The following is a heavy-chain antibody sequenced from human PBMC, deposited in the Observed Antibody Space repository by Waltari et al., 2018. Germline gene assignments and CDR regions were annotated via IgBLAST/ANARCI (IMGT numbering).Heavy chain of an antibody. CDR3: ARAGIAAAGTGWFDP. CDR1: GGTFSSYS. D-gene: IGHD6-13*01. V-gene: IGHV1-69*01. J-gene: IGHJ5*02. Sequence: QVQLVQSAADVKKPGSSVKVSCKASGGTFSSYSTSWGRQAPGQGLEWMGGIIPIFGTANYAQKFQGRVTITADGSTSTAYMELSSLRSEDTAVYYCARAGIAAAGTGWFDPWGQGTLVTVSS. CDR2: IIPIFGTA.